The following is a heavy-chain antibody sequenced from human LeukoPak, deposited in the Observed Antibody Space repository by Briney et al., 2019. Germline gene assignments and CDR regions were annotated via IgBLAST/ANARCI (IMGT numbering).Heavy chain of an antibody. V-gene: IGHV3-23*01. D-gene: IGHD2-2*01. J-gene: IGHJ4*02. Sequence: GGSLRLSCSASRFTFSNYAMTWVRQAPGKGLEWVSCICGSGDTTYYADSVKGRFTISRDNSRNTLFLQMNSLRGEDTAVYYCAKGNGDSCYAGLDYWGQGTLVTVSS. CDR1: RFTFSNYA. CDR3: AKGNGDSCYAGLDY. CDR2: ICGSGDTT.